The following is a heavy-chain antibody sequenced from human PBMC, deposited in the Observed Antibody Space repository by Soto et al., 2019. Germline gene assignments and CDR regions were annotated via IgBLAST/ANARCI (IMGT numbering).Heavy chain of an antibody. CDR3: ARAMDYCSGVSCYPRQTTHYYYYGMDV. CDR1: GGTFSSYA. V-gene: IGHV1-69*05. CDR2: IIPIFGTA. J-gene: IGHJ6*02. D-gene: IGHD2-15*01. Sequence: SVKVSCKASGGTFSSYAISWVRQAPRQGLEWMGGIIPIFGTANNAQKFQGRVTITTDESTSTAYIELSNLRSEDTAVYYCARAMDYCSGVSCYPRQTTHYYYYGMDVWGQGTTVTVSS.